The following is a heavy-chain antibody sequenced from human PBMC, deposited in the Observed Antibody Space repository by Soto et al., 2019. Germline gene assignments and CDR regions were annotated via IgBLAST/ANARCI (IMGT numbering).Heavy chain of an antibody. V-gene: IGHV3-48*01. Sequence: GGSLRLSCAASGFTFSSYSMNWVRQAPGKGLEWVSYISSSSSTIYYADSVKGRFTISRDNAKNSLYLQMNSLRAEDTAVYYCTRVLDSGYDFGLDYWGQGTLVTVSS. J-gene: IGHJ4*02. CDR2: ISSSSSTI. D-gene: IGHD5-12*01. CDR1: GFTFSSYS. CDR3: TRVLDSGYDFGLDY.